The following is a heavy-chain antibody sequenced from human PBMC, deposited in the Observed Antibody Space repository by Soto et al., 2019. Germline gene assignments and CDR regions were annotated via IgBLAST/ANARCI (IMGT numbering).Heavy chain of an antibody. Sequence: EVQLVESGGGLVQPGGSLRLSCAASGFTFSSYWMHWVRQAPGKGLVWVSRINSDGSSTSYADSVKGRFTISRDNAKNTLYLQMNSLRAEDTAVYYCARGIVAAAGDAFGIWGQGTMVTVSS. CDR3: ARGIVAAAGDAFGI. D-gene: IGHD6-13*01. J-gene: IGHJ3*02. CDR1: GFTFSSYW. CDR2: INSDGSST. V-gene: IGHV3-74*01.